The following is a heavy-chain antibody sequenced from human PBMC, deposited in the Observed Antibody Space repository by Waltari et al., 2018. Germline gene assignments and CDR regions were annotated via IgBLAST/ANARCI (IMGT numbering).Heavy chain of an antibody. CDR3: AKDPNGDYVGSFDY. CDR2: IRSGGYT. D-gene: IGHD4-17*01. J-gene: IGHJ3*01. V-gene: IGHV3-23*01. CDR1: GITLSTYA. Sequence: EVQLLESGGGLVQPGGSLRLSCVASGITLSTYAMTWVRQTPGKGLEWVSSIRSGGYTDYADSVKGRFTISRDNSKNTLFLQMNSLRVDDSAIYYCAKDPNGDYVGSFDYWGQGTAVTVS.